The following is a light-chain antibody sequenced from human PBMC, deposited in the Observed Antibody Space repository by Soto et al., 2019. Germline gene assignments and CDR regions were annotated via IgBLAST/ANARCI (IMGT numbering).Light chain of an antibody. Sequence: EIVLTQSPGTLSLSPGESATLSCRASQSVSSNYLAWYQQKPGQAPRLLIYGASSRATGIPDRFSGSGSGTDFTLTISRLEPEDFAVYYCQQHGSSPPWTFGQGTKVDIK. J-gene: IGKJ1*01. CDR1: QSVSSNY. V-gene: IGKV3-20*01. CDR3: QQHGSSPPWT. CDR2: GAS.